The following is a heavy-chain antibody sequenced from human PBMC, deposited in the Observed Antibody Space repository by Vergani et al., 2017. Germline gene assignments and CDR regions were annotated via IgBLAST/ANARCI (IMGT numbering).Heavy chain of an antibody. Sequence: QVQLQQWGGGLLKPSETLSLTCVVNGGSFTSYHWTWIRQSPGEGLEWVGDIDHTGRPDSNPSLKSRLTMSVDKSRNQFSLTLNSVTATDTAIYFCAIVNTETNGHLYYYYYMDVWVQGTAVTVS. V-gene: IGHV4-34*01. D-gene: IGHD4-11*01. CDR1: GGSFTSYH. CDR2: IDHTGRP. CDR3: AIVNTETNGHLYYYYYMDV. J-gene: IGHJ6*03.